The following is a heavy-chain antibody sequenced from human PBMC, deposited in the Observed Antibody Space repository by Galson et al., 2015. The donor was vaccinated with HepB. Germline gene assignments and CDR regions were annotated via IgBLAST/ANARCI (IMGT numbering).Heavy chain of an antibody. V-gene: IGHV1-18*01. CDR3: ARDPLGGNSAGGWFDP. J-gene: IGHJ5*02. Sequence: QSGAEVKKPGASVKVSCKASGYTFTSYGISWVRQAPGQGLEWMGWISAYNGNTNYAQKLQGRVTMTTDTSTSTAYMELRSLRSDDTAVYYCARDPLGGNSAGGWFDPWGQGTLVTVSS. D-gene: IGHD4-23*01. CDR1: GYTFTSYG. CDR2: ISAYNGNT.